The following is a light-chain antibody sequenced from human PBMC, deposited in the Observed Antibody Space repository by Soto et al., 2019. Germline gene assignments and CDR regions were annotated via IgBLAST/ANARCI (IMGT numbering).Light chain of an antibody. Sequence: DIVMTQSPATLSVAPGERVTFSCRASQGVSSNLAWYQQKPGQAPRLLIYGASTRATGIPARFSGSGSGTEFTLTIGSLQSEDFAVYYCQQYNNWPTFGQGKRLEIK. J-gene: IGKJ5*01. V-gene: IGKV3-15*01. CDR2: GAS. CDR3: QQYNNWPT. CDR1: QGVSSN.